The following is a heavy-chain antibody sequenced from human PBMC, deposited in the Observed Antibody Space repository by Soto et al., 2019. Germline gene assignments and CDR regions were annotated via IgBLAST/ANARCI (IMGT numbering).Heavy chain of an antibody. CDR2: IIPIFGTA. D-gene: IGHD5-18*01. J-gene: IGHJ5*02. Sequence: QVQLVQSGAEVKKPGSSVKVSCKASGGTFSSYAISWVRQAPGLGLEWMGGIIPIFGTANYAQKFQGRVTITADESTSTAYMELSSLRSEDTAVYYCASVLYSYGHENNWFDPWGQGTLVTVSS. CDR1: GGTFSSYA. V-gene: IGHV1-69*01. CDR3: ASVLYSYGHENNWFDP.